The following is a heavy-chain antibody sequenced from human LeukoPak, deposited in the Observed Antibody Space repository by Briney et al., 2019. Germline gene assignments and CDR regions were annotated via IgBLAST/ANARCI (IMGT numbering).Heavy chain of an antibody. CDR2: SKYDGSTA. J-gene: IGHJ5*02. Sequence: GGSLRLSCAASGFTFSSYAMSWVRQAPGKGLEWVSRSKYDGSTAMYAESVKGRFTISRDNARGTLYLQMNSLRVDDTAVYYCAKSDWFDPRGRGILVTVSS. CDR1: GFTFSSYA. CDR3: AKSDWFDP. V-gene: IGHV3-74*03.